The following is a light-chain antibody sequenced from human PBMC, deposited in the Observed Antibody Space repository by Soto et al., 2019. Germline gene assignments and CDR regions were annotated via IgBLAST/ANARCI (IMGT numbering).Light chain of an antibody. J-gene: IGKJ1*01. CDR1: QGIRKD. Sequence: IQMTQSPSSLSASVGDRVTMTCRASQGIRKDLAWYQQKPGKAPKLLIYATSSLQSGVPSRFSGSGSGTDFTLTITYLQPEDVATYYCQQANRFPWTFGQGTKVDIK. CDR3: QQANRFPWT. V-gene: IGKV1-12*01. CDR2: ATS.